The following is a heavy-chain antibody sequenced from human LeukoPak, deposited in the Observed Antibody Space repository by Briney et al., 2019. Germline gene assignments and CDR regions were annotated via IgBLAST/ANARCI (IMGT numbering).Heavy chain of an antibody. CDR2: IYYSGST. J-gene: IGHJ4*02. D-gene: IGHD3-22*01. CDR1: GGSISSSSYY. CDR3: AGTVGPDSSGIFDY. Sequence: SETLSLTCTVSGGSISSSSYYWGWIRQPPGKGLEWIGSIYYSGSTYYNPSLKSRVTISVDTSKNQFSLKLSSVTAADTAVYYCAGTVGPDSSGIFDYWGQGTLVTVSP. V-gene: IGHV4-39*01.